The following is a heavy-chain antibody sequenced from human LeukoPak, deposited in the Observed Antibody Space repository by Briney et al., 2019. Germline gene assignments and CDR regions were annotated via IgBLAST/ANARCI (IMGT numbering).Heavy chain of an antibody. V-gene: IGHV4-34*01. CDR3: ARGPVDCSSTSCYLDY. D-gene: IGHD2-2*01. CDR1: GGSFSGYY. J-gene: IGHJ4*02. Sequence: SETLSLTCAVYGGSFSGYYWSWIRQPPGKGLEWIGEINHSGSTNYNPSLKSRVTISVDTSKDQFSLKLSSVTAADTAVYYCARGPVDCSSTSCYLDYWGQGTLVTVSS. CDR2: INHSGST.